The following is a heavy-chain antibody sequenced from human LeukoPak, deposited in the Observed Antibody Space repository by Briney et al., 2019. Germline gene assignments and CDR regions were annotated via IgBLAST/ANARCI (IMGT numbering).Heavy chain of an antibody. V-gene: IGHV3-48*03. J-gene: IGHJ4*02. D-gene: IGHD6-6*01. Sequence: GGSVRLSCAASGFTFSSYEMNWVRQAPGKGLEWVSYISSSGSTIYYADSVKGRFTISRDNAKNSLYLQMNSLRADITAVYDSSSIYYPTKLRSFDYWGQATLVTVSS. CDR1: GFTFSSYE. CDR2: ISSSGSTI. CDR3: SSIYYPTKLRSFDY.